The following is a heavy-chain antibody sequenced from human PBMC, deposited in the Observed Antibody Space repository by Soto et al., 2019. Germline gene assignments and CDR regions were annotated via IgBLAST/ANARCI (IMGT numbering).Heavy chain of an antibody. CDR3: ARDQGDYYDSSGYPHDAFDI. Sequence: GSLRLSGAASVFTCSSYSMNWVRQGPGEGLEWVSSISSSSIYIYYADSVKGRFTISRDNAKNSLYLQMNSLRAEDTAVYYCARDQGDYYDSSGYPHDAFDIWGQGTMVTVSS. CDR2: ISSSSIYI. V-gene: IGHV3-21*01. J-gene: IGHJ3*02. D-gene: IGHD3-22*01. CDR1: VFTCSSYS.